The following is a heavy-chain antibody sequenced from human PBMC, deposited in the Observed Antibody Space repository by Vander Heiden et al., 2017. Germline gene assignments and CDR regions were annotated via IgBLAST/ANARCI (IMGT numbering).Heavy chain of an antibody. Sequence: QVHFQQWGAGLLKPPETLSLNCAVYGGSFSGYSWSWSRQPPGKGMGEIREINGSESTNYNTCLKSRVAISLDTSKNQFSLKLSSVTTAGEAVYYCAREGKAGSKVWFDPWGQGTLVTVSS. CDR2: INGSEST. CDR3: AREGKAGSKVWFDP. CDR1: GGSFSGYS. D-gene: IGHD6-19*01. V-gene: IGHV4-34*01. J-gene: IGHJ5*02.